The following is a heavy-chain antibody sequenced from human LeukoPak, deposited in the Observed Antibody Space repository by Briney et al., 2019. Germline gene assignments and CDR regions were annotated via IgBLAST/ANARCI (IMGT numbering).Heavy chain of an antibody. CDR2: IGGGATT. CDR3: GTHAGRTGSDD. J-gene: IGHJ4*02. V-gene: IGHV3-23*01. CDR1: GFTFTNYV. Sequence: PGGSLRLSCAASGFTFTNYVMNWVRQAPGKGLEWVSAIGGGATTYYSDYVKGRFTISRDNAKDSLYLQMNSLRAEDTAVYYCGTHAGRTGSDDWGQGTLVTVSS. D-gene: IGHD3/OR15-3a*01.